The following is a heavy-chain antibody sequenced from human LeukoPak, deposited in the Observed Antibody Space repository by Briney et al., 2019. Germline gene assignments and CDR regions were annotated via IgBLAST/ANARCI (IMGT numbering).Heavy chain of an antibody. J-gene: IGHJ4*02. CDR1: GGSISSYY. CDR3: ARRPGSGRHVGEFDY. D-gene: IGHD3-10*01. Sequence: KPSETMSLTCTVSGGSISSYYWSWIQQPPGKGLEWIGYIYYSGSTNYNPSLKSRVTISVDTSKNQFSLKLSSVTAADTAVYYCARRPGSGRHVGEFDYWGQGTLVTVSS. CDR2: IYYSGST. V-gene: IGHV4-59*08.